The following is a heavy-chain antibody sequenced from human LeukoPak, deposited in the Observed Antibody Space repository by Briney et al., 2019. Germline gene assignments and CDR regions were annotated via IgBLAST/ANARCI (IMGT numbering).Heavy chain of an antibody. CDR1: GGFISSYY. D-gene: IGHD5-12*01. CDR3: ARAVGLRGPFDFDY. Sequence: SEPLSLTCAVSGGFISSYYWRWLRQPTGEALEWVGYIYYSGSTNLSPSFKSPVTISIDTSKNYFSLKLSSVTAADTAVYYCARAVGLRGPFDFDYWGQGTLVTVYS. CDR2: IYYSGST. V-gene: IGHV4-59*01. J-gene: IGHJ4*02.